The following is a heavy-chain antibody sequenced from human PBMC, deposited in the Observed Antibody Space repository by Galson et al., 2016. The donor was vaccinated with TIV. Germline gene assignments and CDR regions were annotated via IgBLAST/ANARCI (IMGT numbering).Heavy chain of an antibody. V-gene: IGHV3-30-3*01. D-gene: IGHD1/OR15-1a*01. Sequence: SLRLSCAASGFAFSRYSIHWVRQAPGKGLEWVAVISYDGSNKYYADSVKGRFTISRDSAKNLLYLQMNNLRGDDTALYYCVREVEEQLSNWGQGTLVTVSS. CDR2: ISYDGSNK. J-gene: IGHJ4*02. CDR1: GFAFSRYS. CDR3: VREVEEQLSN.